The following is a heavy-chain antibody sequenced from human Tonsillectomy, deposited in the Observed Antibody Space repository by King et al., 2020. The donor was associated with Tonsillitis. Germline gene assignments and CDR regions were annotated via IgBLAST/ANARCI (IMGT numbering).Heavy chain of an antibody. D-gene: IGHD1-26*01. J-gene: IGHJ6*02. CDR1: GDSVSSNSAA. CDR2: TYYRSKWDN. CDR3: ARDQWELLWNYYYYYGMDV. Sequence: VQLQQSGPGLVKPSQTLSLTCAISGDSVSSNSAAWNWIRQSPSRGLEWLGRTYYRSKWDNDYAVSVKSRITINPDTSKKQFSLQLNSVTPEETAVYYCARDQWELLWNYYYYYGMDVWGQGTTVTVSS. V-gene: IGHV6-1*01.